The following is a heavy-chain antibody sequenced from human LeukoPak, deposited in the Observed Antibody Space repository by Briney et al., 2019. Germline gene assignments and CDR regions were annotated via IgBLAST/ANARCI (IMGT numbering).Heavy chain of an antibody. CDR1: GFPFSSYW. J-gene: IGHJ4*02. CDR3: ARATQYFRTTIDY. CDR2: INSDGSST. D-gene: IGHD1/OR15-1a*01. V-gene: IGHV3-74*01. Sequence: QPGGSLRLSCAASGFPFSSYWMHWVRQAPGKGLVWVSRINSDGSSTSYADSVKGRFTISRDNAKNTLYLQMNSLGAEDTAVYYCARATQYFRTTIDYWGQGTLVTVSS.